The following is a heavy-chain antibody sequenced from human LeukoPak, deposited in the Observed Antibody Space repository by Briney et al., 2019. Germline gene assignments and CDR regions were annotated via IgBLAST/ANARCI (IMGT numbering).Heavy chain of an antibody. V-gene: IGHV3-30-3*01. Sequence: PGGSLRLSCAASGFIFSSYAMHWVRQAPGKGLEWVAIISYDGSNKHYADSVKGRFIISRDNSKNTLYLQMNSLGAEDTAVFYCARDGFGTGSNWGQGTLVTVSS. D-gene: IGHD3-16*01. CDR2: ISYDGSNK. CDR1: GFIFSSYA. J-gene: IGHJ4*02. CDR3: ARDGFGTGSN.